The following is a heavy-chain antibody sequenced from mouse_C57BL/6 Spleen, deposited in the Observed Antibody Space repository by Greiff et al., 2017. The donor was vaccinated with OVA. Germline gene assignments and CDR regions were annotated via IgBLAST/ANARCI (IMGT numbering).Heavy chain of an antibody. J-gene: IGHJ4*01. Sequence: VQRVESGAELVKPGASVKMSCKASGYTFTTYPIEWMKQNHGKSLEWIGNFHPYNDDTKYNEKFKGKATLTVEKSSSTVYLELSRLTSDDSAVYYCARGWLGDYAMDYWGQGTSVTVSS. CDR3: ARGWLGDYAMDY. CDR1: GYTFTTYP. V-gene: IGHV1-47*01. D-gene: IGHD2-3*01. CDR2: FHPYNDDT.